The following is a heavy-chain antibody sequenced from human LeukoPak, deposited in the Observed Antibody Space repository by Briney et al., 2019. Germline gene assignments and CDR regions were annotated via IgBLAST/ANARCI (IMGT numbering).Heavy chain of an antibody. D-gene: IGHD1-26*01. Sequence: PGESLKISCKGSGDSFSSYWIGWVRRMPGEGVKWMGVFYRGDCDARYSPAFQSQVTNSADKSITTAYLQWSSLKASDTAMYYCARRRDLYSGSYYPFDYWGQGTLVTVSS. CDR1: GDSFSSYW. V-gene: IGHV5-51*01. J-gene: IGHJ4*02. CDR3: ARRRDLYSGSYYPFDY. CDR2: FYRGDCDA.